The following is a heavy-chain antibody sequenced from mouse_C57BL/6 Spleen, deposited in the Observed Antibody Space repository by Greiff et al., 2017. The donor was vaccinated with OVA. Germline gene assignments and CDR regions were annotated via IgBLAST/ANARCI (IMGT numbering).Heavy chain of an antibody. CDR1: GYSITSGYY. D-gene: IGHD2-12*01. Sequence: EVKLQHSGPGLVKPSQSLSLTCSVTGYSITSGYYWNWIRQFPGNKLEWMGYISYDGSNNYNPSLKNRISISRDTSKNQFFLKLNSVTTEDTATYYCAREDYISTRAWFAYWGQGTLVTVSA. CDR2: ISYDGSN. CDR3: AREDYISTRAWFAY. V-gene: IGHV3-6*01. J-gene: IGHJ3*01.